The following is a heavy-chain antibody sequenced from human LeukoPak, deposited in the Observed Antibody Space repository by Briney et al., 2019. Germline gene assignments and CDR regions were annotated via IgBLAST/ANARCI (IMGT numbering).Heavy chain of an antibody. D-gene: IGHD3-10*02. CDR2: ISVSGGST. CDR1: GFTFSSYG. CDR3: AKVYGGSSDF. V-gene: IGHV3-23*01. J-gene: IGHJ4*02. Sequence: GGSLRLSCAASGFTFSSYGMSWVRQAPGKGLEWVSGISVSGGSTYYADSVKGRFTVSRDNSKNTLYLQMNSLRAEDTAVYYCAKVYGGSSDFWGQGTLVTVSS.